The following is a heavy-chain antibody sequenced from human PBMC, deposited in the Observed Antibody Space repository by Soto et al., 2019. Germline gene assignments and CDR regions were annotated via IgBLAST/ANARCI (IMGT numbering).Heavy chain of an antibody. CDR2: INTYNANT. CDR3: AGDRDRGPRRGDY. D-gene: IGHD3-10*01. J-gene: IGHJ4*02. CDR1: GYTFTDYG. Sequence: QVQLVQSGAEVKKPGASVKVSCKAAGYTFTDYGVSWVRQAPGQGLEWMGWINTYNANTNYAQKLQGRVTMTTDTSTGTAYMELRSLTSNDTALYDCAGDRDRGPRRGDYWGQGTLVTVSS. V-gene: IGHV1-18*01.